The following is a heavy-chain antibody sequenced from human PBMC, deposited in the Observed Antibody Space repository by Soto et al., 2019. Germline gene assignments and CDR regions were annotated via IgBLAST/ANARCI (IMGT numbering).Heavy chain of an antibody. Sequence: SEILSLTCTVTGGSISGSNYYGGWIRQPPGKVLERIVSIYYSGSTYYNPSLKSRVTISVDTSKSQFSLKLSSVTAADTAVYYCARPGNYGSGSYLYYLDYWGQGTLVTVSS. CDR3: ARPGNYGSGSYLYYLDY. J-gene: IGHJ4*02. V-gene: IGHV4-39*01. CDR2: IYYSGST. D-gene: IGHD3-10*01. CDR1: GGSISGSNYY.